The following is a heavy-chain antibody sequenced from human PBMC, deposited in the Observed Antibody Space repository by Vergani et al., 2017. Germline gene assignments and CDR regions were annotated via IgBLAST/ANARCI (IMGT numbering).Heavy chain of an antibody. V-gene: IGHV3-15*01. CDR3: TTDILTGYDNYDY. CDR1: GFTFSNAW. Sequence: EVQLVESGGGLVKPGGSLRLSCAASGFTFSNAWMSWVRQAPGKGLEWVGRIKSKTDGGTTDYAAPVKGRFTISRDDSKNTLYLQMNSLKTEDTAVYYCTTDILTGYDNYDYWGQGTLGTVSS. D-gene: IGHD3-9*01. CDR2: IKSKTDGGTT. J-gene: IGHJ4*02.